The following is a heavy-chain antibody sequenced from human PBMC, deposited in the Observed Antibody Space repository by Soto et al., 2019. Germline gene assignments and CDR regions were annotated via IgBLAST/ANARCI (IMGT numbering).Heavy chain of an antibody. J-gene: IGHJ5*02. CDR2: TIPILGVA. Sequence: QVHLVQSGAEVKKPGSSVKVSYKASGGTFSNYTVSWVRQAPGQGLEWMGRTIPILGVANYAQKFKGRVTITADKSTSTAYMELSSLRSEDTAVYYCAITWGQDWFDPWGQGTLVTVSS. V-gene: IGHV1-69*02. CDR3: AITWGQDWFDP. D-gene: IGHD1-20*01. CDR1: GGTFSNYT.